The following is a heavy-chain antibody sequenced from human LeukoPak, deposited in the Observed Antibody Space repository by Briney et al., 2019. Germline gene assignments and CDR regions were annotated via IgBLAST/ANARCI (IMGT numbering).Heavy chain of an antibody. Sequence: PSETLSLTCTVSGGSISSYYWSWIRQPPGQGLEWIGDIYYSGSTNYNPSLKSRVTISVDTSKNQFSLRLSSVTAADTAVYYSARLASGSYGPLTPFDYWGQGTLVTASS. CDR1: GGSISSYY. D-gene: IGHD1-26*01. CDR2: IYYSGST. CDR3: ARLASGSYGPLTPFDY. V-gene: IGHV4-59*08. J-gene: IGHJ4*02.